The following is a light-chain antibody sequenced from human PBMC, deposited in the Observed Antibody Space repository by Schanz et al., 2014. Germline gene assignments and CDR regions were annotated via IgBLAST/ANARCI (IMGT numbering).Light chain of an antibody. Sequence: QSALTQPASVSGSPGQSITISCTGTSSDVGAYNYVSWYQQHPGKAPKLMIYDVSNRPSGVSNRFSGSKSGNTASLTISGLQAEDEATYYCCSYSHTRTFVLFGGGTQLTVL. CDR3: CSYSHTRTFVL. J-gene: IGLJ2*01. V-gene: IGLV2-14*03. CDR2: DVS. CDR1: SSDVGAYNY.